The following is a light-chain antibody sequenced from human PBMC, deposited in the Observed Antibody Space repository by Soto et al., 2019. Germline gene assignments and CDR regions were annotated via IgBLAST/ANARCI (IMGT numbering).Light chain of an antibody. CDR1: QSISSW. J-gene: IGKJ2*01. V-gene: IGKV1-5*01. CDR3: HQYNSYSVT. Sequence: DIQMTQSPSTLSASVGDRVTIACRASQSISSWLAWYQQKPGKAPKFLIYDASSLESGVPSRFSGSGSGTEFTLTISSLQPDDFATYYCHQYNSYSVTFGQGTKLEIK. CDR2: DAS.